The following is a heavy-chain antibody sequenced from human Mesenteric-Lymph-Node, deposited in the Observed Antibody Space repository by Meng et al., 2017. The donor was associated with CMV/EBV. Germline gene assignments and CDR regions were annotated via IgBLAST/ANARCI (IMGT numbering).Heavy chain of an antibody. Sequence: GSLRLSCAASGFTFSSYWMSWVRQAPGKGLEWIGSISYSGNTYYSPSLKSRVITSVDTSKSQFSLKLSSVTAADTAVYYCARDQRAYDFWSGYYYWGQGTLVTVSS. D-gene: IGHD3-3*01. V-gene: IGHV4-39*07. CDR2: ISYSGNT. CDR1: GFTFSSYW. J-gene: IGHJ4*02. CDR3: ARDQRAYDFWSGYYY.